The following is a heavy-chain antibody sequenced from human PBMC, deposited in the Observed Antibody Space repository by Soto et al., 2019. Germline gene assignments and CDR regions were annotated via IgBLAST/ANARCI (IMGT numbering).Heavy chain of an antibody. J-gene: IGHJ4*02. D-gene: IGHD3-3*01. CDR2: IIPIFGTA. CDR3: ALGTIFGVVMKYYFDY. V-gene: IGHV1-69*13. CDR1: GGAFSSYA. Sequence: SVKVSCKGSGGAFSSYAISWVRQAPGQGLEWMGGIIPIFGTANYAQKFQGRVTITADESTSTAYMELSSLRSEDTAVYYCALGTIFGVVMKYYFDYWGQGTLVTVSS.